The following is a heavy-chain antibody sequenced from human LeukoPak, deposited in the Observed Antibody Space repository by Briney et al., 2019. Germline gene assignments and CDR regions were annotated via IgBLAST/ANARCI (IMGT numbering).Heavy chain of an antibody. CDR1: GYTFTSYG. J-gene: IGHJ4*02. Sequence: ASVKLSCKASGYTFTSYGISWVRQAPGQGLEWMGSISAYNGNTNYAQKLQGRVTMTTDTSTSTAYMELRSLRSDDTAVYYCGKSRVTYITSSALGYWGQGTLVTVSS. D-gene: IGHD6-6*01. V-gene: IGHV1-18*01. CDR3: GKSRVTYITSSALGY. CDR2: ISAYNGNT.